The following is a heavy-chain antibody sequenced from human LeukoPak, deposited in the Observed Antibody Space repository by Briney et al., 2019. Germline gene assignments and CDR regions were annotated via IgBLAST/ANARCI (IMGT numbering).Heavy chain of an antibody. CDR3: ARDNGEKYHTAFDY. CDR2: IHGDGRTT. J-gene: IGHJ4*02. D-gene: IGHD2-8*01. V-gene: IGHV3-74*01. CDR1: GFTFSSYW. Sequence: GGSLRLSCAASGFTFSSYWIHWVRQVPGKGLVWVSRIHGDGRTTTYADSVKGRFTISRDNAKNTLYLQMNSLRADDTAVYYCARDNGEKYHTAFDYWGQGTLVTVSS.